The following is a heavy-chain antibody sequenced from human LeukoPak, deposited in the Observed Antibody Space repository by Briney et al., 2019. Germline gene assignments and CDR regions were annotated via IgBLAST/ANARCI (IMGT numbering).Heavy chain of an antibody. CDR3: ARHLRKSDIPSGFQH. CDR2: IYYSGST. J-gene: IGHJ1*01. D-gene: IGHD5/OR15-5a*01. Sequence: PSETLSLTCTVSGGSISSYYWSWIRQPPRKGLERIGYIYYSGSTNYNPSLKSRVTISVDTSKNQFSLKLSSVTAADTAVYYCARHLRKSDIPSGFQHWGQGTLVTVSS. V-gene: IGHV4-59*08. CDR1: GGSISSYY.